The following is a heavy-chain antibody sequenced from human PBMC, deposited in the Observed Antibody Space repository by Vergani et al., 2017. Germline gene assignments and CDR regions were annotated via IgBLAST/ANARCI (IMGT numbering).Heavy chain of an antibody. CDR2: IYYTGTT. CDR3: TRHGRSGWAGYFQH. J-gene: IGHJ1*01. V-gene: IGHV4-39*01. CDR1: GVSIGSNSYY. D-gene: IGHD6-19*01. Sequence: QLQLQGSGPGLVKPSETLSLTCTVSGVSIGSNSYYWGWIRQPPGKGLEWIGTIYYTGTTYYNEAHKSRLTISVDTSKNQFSLNLTSVTAADTAVYYCTRHGRSGWAGYFQHWGQGTLVTAS.